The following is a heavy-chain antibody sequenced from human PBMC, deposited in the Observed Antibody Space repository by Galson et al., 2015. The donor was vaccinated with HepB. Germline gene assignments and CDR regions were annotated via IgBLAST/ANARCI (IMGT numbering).Heavy chain of an antibody. Sequence: SLRLSCAASGFTDSMSAMSWARQAPGKGLGWVPAITGSSGSANYADSVKGRFTISKDNSKNTLSLQMNSLRAEDTAIYYCAKGRYDSSGYFDYWGQGTLVTVSS. D-gene: IGHD3-22*01. CDR1: GFTDSMSA. CDR3: AKGRYDSSGYFDY. V-gene: IGHV3-23*01. CDR2: ITGSSGSA. J-gene: IGHJ4*02.